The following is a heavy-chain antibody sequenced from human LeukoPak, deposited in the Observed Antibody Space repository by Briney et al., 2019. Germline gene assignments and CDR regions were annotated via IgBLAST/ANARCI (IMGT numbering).Heavy chain of an antibody. J-gene: IGHJ4*02. CDR3: ARKGYCSGGSCYSKPLDY. V-gene: IGHV4-38-2*02. Sequence: SQTLSLTCTVSGYSISSGYYWGWIRQPPGKGLEWIGSIHHSGSTYYDPSLKSRVTISVDTSKNQFSLKLSSVTAADTAVYYCARKGYCSGGSCYSKPLDYWGQGTLVTVSS. D-gene: IGHD2-15*01. CDR1: GYSISSGYY. CDR2: IHHSGST.